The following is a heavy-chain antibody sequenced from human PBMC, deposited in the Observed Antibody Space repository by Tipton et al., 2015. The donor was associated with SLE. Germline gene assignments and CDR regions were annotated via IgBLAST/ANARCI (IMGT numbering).Heavy chain of an antibody. Sequence: LVQSSETLSLTCTVSGGSISSYYWSWIRQPPGKGLEWIGYIYYSGSTNYNPSLKSRVTISVDTSKNQFSLKLSSVTAADTAVYYCARVSGYGDYAKKNAFDIWGQGTMVTVSS. D-gene: IGHD4-17*01. CDR3: ARVSGYGDYAKKNAFDI. CDR1: GGSISSYY. CDR2: IYYSGST. J-gene: IGHJ3*02. V-gene: IGHV4-59*01.